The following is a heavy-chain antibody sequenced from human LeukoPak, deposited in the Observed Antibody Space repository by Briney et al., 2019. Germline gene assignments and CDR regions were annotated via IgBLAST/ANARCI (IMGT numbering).Heavy chain of an antibody. D-gene: IGHD5-24*01. Sequence: PGGSLRLSCAASGFTVSSNYMSWVRQAPGKGLEWVAVISYDGSNKYYADSVKGRFTISRDNSKNTLYLQMNSLRAEDTAVYYCARSGGDGYNSFDYWGQGTLVTVSS. V-gene: IGHV3-30-3*01. CDR1: GFTVSSNY. CDR3: ARSGGDGYNSFDY. CDR2: ISYDGSNK. J-gene: IGHJ4*02.